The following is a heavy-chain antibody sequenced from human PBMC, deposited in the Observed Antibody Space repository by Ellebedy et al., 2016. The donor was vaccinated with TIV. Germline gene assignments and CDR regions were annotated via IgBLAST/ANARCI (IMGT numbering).Heavy chain of an antibody. V-gene: IGHV3-7*04. D-gene: IGHD7-27*01. CDR2: INYLGSEN. CDR1: GFTFRSYW. J-gene: IGHJ4*02. Sequence: GGSLRLXXRGSGFTFRSYWMNWVRQAPGKGLEWVANINYLGSENSYVDSVRGRFTISRDNAKNSLYLEMNSLRVEDTAVYFCATEPNRNWGFNYWGQGTLVNVSS. CDR3: ATEPNRNWGFNY.